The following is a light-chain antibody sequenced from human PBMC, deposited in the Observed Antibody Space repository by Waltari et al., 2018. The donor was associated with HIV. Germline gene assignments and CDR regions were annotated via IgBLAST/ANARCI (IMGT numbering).Light chain of an antibody. CDR1: RSDVGGYNY. CDR2: EFT. J-gene: IGLJ2*01. Sequence: QSALTQPPSASGSPGQSVTISCTGTRSDVGGYNYVSWYQQHPGKAPKLMIYEFTKRPSGVPDRFSGSRSGNAASLTVSGLQAEDEADYFCSSYAGSKNLVVFGGGTKLTVL. CDR3: SSYAGSKNLVV. V-gene: IGLV2-8*01.